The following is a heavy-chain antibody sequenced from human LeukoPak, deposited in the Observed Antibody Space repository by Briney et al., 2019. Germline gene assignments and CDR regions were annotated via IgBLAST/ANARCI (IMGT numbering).Heavy chain of an antibody. Sequence: SETLSVTCTVSGGSISSSSYYWGWIRQPPGKGLEWIGSIYYSGSTYYNPSLKSRVTISVDTSKNQFSLKLSSVTAADTAVYYCAKDRCSSTSCYTDDYWGQGTLVTVSS. CDR1: GGSISSSSYY. CDR2: IYYSGST. J-gene: IGHJ4*02. CDR3: AKDRCSSTSCYTDDY. D-gene: IGHD2-2*02. V-gene: IGHV4-39*07.